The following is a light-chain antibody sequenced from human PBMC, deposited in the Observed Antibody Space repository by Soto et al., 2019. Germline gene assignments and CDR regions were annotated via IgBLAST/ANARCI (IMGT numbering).Light chain of an antibody. J-gene: IGKJ5*01. CDR3: QQYNSYTIT. CDR1: QSISSW. Sequence: DIQITQSPSTLSASVGDRVTITCRASQSISSWLAWYQQKPGKAPKLLIYDASSLESGVPSRFRGSGSGSECTRTISSLQPDDVATDYCQQYNSYTITFGQGTRLEIK. CDR2: DAS. V-gene: IGKV1-5*01.